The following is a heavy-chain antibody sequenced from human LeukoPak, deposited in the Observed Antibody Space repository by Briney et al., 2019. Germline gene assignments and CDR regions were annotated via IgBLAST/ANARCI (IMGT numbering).Heavy chain of an antibody. V-gene: IGHV3-21*01. CDR3: ARDPVVGATSGALDI. J-gene: IGHJ3*02. Sequence: GGSLRLSCAASGFTFSSYSMNWVRQAPGKGLEWVSSISSSSSYIYYAGSVKGRFTISRDNAKNSLYLQMNSLRAEDTAVYYCARDPVVGATSGALDIWGQGTMVTVSS. D-gene: IGHD1-26*01. CDR2: ISSSSSYI. CDR1: GFTFSSYS.